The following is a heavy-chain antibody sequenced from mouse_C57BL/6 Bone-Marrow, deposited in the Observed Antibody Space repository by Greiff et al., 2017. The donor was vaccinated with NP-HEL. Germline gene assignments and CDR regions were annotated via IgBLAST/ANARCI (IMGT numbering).Heavy chain of an antibody. CDR2: SYPRSGNT. Sequence: VQLQQSGAELARPGASVKLSCKASGYTFTSYGISWVKQRTGQGLEWIGESYPRSGNTYYNEKFKGKATLTADKSSSTAYMELRSLTSEDSAVYFCAREELGRAYWGQGTLVTVSA. V-gene: IGHV1-81*01. CDR3: AREELGRAY. J-gene: IGHJ3*01. CDR1: GYTFTSYG. D-gene: IGHD4-1*01.